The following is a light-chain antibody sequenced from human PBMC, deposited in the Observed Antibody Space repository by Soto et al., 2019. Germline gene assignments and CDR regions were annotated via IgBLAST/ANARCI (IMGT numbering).Light chain of an antibody. Sequence: DLQMTQSPSSLSAFFVEGVPITARASQKISSYLAWFQQKPGEAPRLLIYSGSSLPSGVPSRFIGTGSGTDFTLTISGLQPEDVATYYCQQNYSPPLSFGGGTKVEI. CDR3: QQNYSPPLS. CDR2: SGS. CDR1: QKISSY. V-gene: IGKV1-39*01. J-gene: IGKJ4*01.